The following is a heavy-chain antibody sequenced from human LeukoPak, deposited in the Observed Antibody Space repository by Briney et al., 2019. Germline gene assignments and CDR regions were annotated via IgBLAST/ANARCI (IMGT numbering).Heavy chain of an antibody. D-gene: IGHD3-10*01. CDR2: ISGSGGST. V-gene: IGHV3-23*01. CDR3: AKAIISPSTHFDY. Sequence: GGSLRLSCAASGFTFSSYAMSWVRQAPGKGLEWVSAISGSGGSTYYADSVKGRFTISRDNSKNTPYLQMNSLRAEDTAVYYCAKAIISPSTHFDYWGQGTLVTVSS. CDR1: GFTFSSYA. J-gene: IGHJ4*02.